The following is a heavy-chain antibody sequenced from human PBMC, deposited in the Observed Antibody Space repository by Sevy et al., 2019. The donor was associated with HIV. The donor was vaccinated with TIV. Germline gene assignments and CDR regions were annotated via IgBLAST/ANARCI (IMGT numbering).Heavy chain of an antibody. V-gene: IGHV4-59*01. CDR1: GGSISSYY. D-gene: IGHD5-12*01. CDR3: ARAVRVATQYYFDY. CDR2: IYYSGST. J-gene: IGHJ4*02. Sequence: LSLTCTVSGGSISSYYWSWIRQPPGKGLEWIGYIYYSGSTNYNPSLKSRVTISVDTSKNQFSLKLSSVTAADTAVYYCARAVRVATQYYFDYWGQGTLVTVSS.